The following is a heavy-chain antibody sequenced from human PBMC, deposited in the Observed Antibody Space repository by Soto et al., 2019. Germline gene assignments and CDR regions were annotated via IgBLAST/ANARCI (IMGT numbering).Heavy chain of an antibody. Sequence: QVQLVESGGGVVKPGKSLRLSCAASGFTFSSNAMHGVRQAPGKGLEWVAVIGYDGRNKYYADSVKGRFTISRDNSKNTLYLQMNSLRIEDTAVYYCARELERVFDYWGQGTLVTVSS. V-gene: IGHV3-30*04. CDR3: ARELERVFDY. CDR2: IGYDGRNK. D-gene: IGHD1-1*01. CDR1: GFTFSSNA. J-gene: IGHJ4*02.